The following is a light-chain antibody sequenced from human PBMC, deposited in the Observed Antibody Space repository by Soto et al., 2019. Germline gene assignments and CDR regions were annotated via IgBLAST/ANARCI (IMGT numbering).Light chain of an antibody. CDR3: SSFTTSSSVL. J-gene: IGLJ2*01. CDR1: SSDIGAYNY. CDR2: DVT. V-gene: IGLV2-14*01. Sequence: QSALTQPASVSGSPGQSITISCTGTSSDIGAYNYVSWYQQHPGKAPKLIIFDVTDRPSGVSSRFSGSKSGNTASLTISGLQTEDGADYFCSSFTTSSSVLFGGGIKLTVL.